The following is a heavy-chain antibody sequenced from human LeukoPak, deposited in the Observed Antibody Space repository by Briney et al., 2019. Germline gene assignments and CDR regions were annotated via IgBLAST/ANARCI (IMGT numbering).Heavy chain of an antibody. CDR3: ASGWNWFDP. CDR1: GFTFSSYE. J-gene: IGHJ5*02. D-gene: IGHD2-15*01. V-gene: IGHV3-48*03. Sequence: GGSLRLSCAASGFTFSSYEMKWVCQAPGKGLEWVSYISSSGNTIYYADSVKGRFTISRDNAKNSLYLQMNSLRVEDTAVYYYASGWNWFDPWGQGTLVTVSS. CDR2: ISSSGNTI.